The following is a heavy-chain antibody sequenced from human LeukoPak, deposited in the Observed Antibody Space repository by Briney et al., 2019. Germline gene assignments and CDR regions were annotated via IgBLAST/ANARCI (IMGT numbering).Heavy chain of an antibody. CDR2: IRYDGSEK. J-gene: IGHJ6*03. CDR3: AKGYDYYMDV. Sequence: GGSLRLSCGASGFIFSHYGIHWVRQAPGKGLEWVAFIRYDGSEKYYADSLKGRFTISRDNSRNTLYLQMNSLRIDDTAVYYCAKGYDYYMDVWGKGTTVTISS. CDR1: GFIFSHYG. V-gene: IGHV3-30*02.